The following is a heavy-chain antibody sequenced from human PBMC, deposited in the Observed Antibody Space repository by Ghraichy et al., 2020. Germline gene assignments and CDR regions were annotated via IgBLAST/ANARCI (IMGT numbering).Heavy chain of an antibody. Sequence: LSLTCAASGFTFGSYSMNWVRQAPGKGLEWVSYIGGTTSTIYYADSVKGRFTISRDNAKSSLYLQMDSLRDDDTAVYHCVRDLVLSGTLWHWGQGTLVTVSS. J-gene: IGHJ4*02. CDR1: GFTFGSYS. V-gene: IGHV3-48*02. D-gene: IGHD1-20*01. CDR3: VRDLVLSGTLWH. CDR2: IGGTTSTI.